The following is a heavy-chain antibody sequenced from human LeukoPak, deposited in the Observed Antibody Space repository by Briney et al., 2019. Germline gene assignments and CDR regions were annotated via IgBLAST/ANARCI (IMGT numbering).Heavy chain of an antibody. Sequence: GGSLRLSCAASGFTFSSHDMNWVRQAPGKGLEWVSAISGTGGRTYYADSMKGRFTISRDNSNNSLFVQMNSLRAEDTAVYFCAKSRSGSANWALQVFDNWGQGALVTVSS. CDR2: ISGTGGRT. V-gene: IGHV3-23*01. CDR3: AKSRSGSANWALQVFDN. CDR1: GFTFSSHD. J-gene: IGHJ4*02. D-gene: IGHD1-1*01.